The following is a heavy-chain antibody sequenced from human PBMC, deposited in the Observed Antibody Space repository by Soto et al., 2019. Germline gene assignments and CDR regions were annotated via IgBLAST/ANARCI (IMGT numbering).Heavy chain of an antibody. CDR1: GFTFSTYI. CDR3: ARGGYCSSTSCPLGPFDD. D-gene: IGHD2-2*01. CDR2: ISSSSTYI. J-gene: IGHJ4*02. Sequence: EVQLVESGGGLVKPGGSLRLSCAASGFTFSTYIMNWGRQAPGKGLEWVSSISSSSTYIYYADSVKVRFTISTDNAKNSLYLQMNSLRAEDTAVYYCARGGYCSSTSCPLGPFDDWGQGTLVTVSS. V-gene: IGHV3-21*01.